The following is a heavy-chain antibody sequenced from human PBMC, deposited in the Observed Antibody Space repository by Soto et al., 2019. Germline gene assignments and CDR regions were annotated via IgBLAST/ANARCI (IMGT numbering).Heavy chain of an antibody. CDR1: GASVSSAEHY. CDR2: TYYSGGS. Sequence: QVQLQESDPGLVKASQTLSLTCTLSGASVSSAEHYWSWIRQPPGKGLEWIGYTYYSGGSYYNAYLQRRVSTSVDTSQNQFSLKLTSVTAADTAVYYCARLSGYDPAGAADKWGPGILVSVSS. J-gene: IGHJ4*02. V-gene: IGHV4-30-4*01. D-gene: IGHD5-12*01. CDR3: ARLSGYDPAGAADK.